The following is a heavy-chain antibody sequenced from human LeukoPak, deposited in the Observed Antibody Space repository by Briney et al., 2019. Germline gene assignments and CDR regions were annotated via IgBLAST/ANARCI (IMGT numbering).Heavy chain of an antibody. CDR3: ARNRSSWLIDY. CDR1: GFTFNTYA. V-gene: IGHV3-23*01. J-gene: IGHJ4*02. Sequence: GGSLRLSCAASGFTFNTYAMSWVRQAPWSRLQWVSGISDSGGNTYYADSVRGRFTISRDNSKNTLYLQMNSLRAEDTAVYYCARNRSSWLIDYWGQGTLVTVSS. CDR2: ISDSGGNT. D-gene: IGHD6-6*01.